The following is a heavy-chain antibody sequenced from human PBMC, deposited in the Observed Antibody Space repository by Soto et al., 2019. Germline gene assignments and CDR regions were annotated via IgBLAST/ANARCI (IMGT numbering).Heavy chain of an antibody. CDR1: GGSISSYY. Sequence: SETLSLTCTVSGGSISSYYWSWIRQPPGKGLEWIGYIYYSGSTNYNPSLKSRVTISVDTSKNQFSLKLSSVTAADTAVYYCARHFRVATTRTPSYYYYYMDVWGKGTTVTAP. V-gene: IGHV4-59*08. CDR2: IYYSGST. CDR3: ARHFRVATTRTPSYYYYYMDV. J-gene: IGHJ6*03. D-gene: IGHD5-12*01.